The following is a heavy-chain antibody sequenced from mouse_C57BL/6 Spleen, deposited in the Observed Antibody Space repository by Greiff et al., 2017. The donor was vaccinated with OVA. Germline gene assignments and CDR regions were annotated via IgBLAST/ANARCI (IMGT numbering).Heavy chain of an antibody. CDR1: GYTFTSYW. CDR3: ARGNYGSSSAWFAY. J-gene: IGHJ3*01. Sequence: QVQLQQPGAELVKPGASVKLSCKASGYTFTSYWMQWVKQRPGQGLEWIGEIDPSDSYTNYNQKFKGKATLTVDTSSRTAYMQLSSLTSEDSAVYYCARGNYGSSSAWFAYWGQGTLVTVSA. V-gene: IGHV1-50*01. CDR2: IDPSDSYT. D-gene: IGHD1-1*01.